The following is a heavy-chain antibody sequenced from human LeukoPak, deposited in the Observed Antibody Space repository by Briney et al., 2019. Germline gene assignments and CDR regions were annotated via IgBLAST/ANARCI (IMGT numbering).Heavy chain of an antibody. CDR3: ARGPVTTTRYYYMDV. D-gene: IGHD4-11*01. V-gene: IGHV3-7*01. CDR2: IKQDGSEN. J-gene: IGHJ6*03. CDR1: GFTFRRFW. Sequence: GGSLRLSCAASGFTFRRFWMIWVRQAPGKGLEWVANIKQDGSENFYVDSVKGRFTISRDNAKNSLYLQMNSLRAEDTAVYYCARGPVTTTRYYYMDVWGKGTTVTVSS.